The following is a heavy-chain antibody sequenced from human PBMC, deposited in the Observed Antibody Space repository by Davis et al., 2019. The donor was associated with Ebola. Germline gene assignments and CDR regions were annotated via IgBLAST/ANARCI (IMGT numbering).Heavy chain of an antibody. Sequence: PGGSLRLSCTASGFAFSDYYMNWIRQAPGKGLEWVSYISGSGYVIYYADSVKGRFTFSRDNAKNSLYLQMNSLRAEDTALYYCAKGGRIRSPGIGDKWGQGTLVTVSS. CDR1: GFAFSDYY. CDR2: ISGSGYVI. D-gene: IGHD3-10*01. J-gene: IGHJ4*02. CDR3: AKGGRIRSPGIGDK. V-gene: IGHV3-11*01.